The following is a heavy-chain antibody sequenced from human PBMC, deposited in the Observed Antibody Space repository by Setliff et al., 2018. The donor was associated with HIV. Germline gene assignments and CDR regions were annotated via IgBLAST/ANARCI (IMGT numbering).Heavy chain of an antibody. Sequence: SETLSLTCTVSGDSITNDDYYWGWIRQPPGKGLEWIAIIHYNGRTYYDPSLKNRVTIFVDTSKTQFYLKLRSVTASDTAVYYCARYTSKVDWFDPWGQGTLVTVSS. J-gene: IGHJ5*02. D-gene: IGHD2-2*02. V-gene: IGHV4-39*01. CDR2: IHYNGRT. CDR1: GDSITNDDYY. CDR3: ARYTSKVDWFDP.